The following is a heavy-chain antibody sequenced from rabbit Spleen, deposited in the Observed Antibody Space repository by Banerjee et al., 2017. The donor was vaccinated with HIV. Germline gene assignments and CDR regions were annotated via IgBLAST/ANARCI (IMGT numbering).Heavy chain of an antibody. J-gene: IGHJ3*01. CDR1: GVSFSGDSY. CDR2: INTYTVKS. CDR3: ARDLTGIIGWNFYL. Sequence: QSLEESGGDLVKPGASLTLTCIASGVSFSGDSYMCWVRQAPGKGLEWIACINTYTVKSVYASWATGRFTFSRTSSTTVTLQMTSLTAADTAAYFCARDLTGIIGWNFYLWGQGTLVTVS. D-gene: IGHD1-1*01. V-gene: IGHV1S40*01.